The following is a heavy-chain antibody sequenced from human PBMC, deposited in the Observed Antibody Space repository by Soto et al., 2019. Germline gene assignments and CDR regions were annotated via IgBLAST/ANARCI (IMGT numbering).Heavy chain of an antibody. D-gene: IGHD3-22*01. Sequence: ASVKVSCKASGYTFTSYGISWVRQAPGQGLEWMGWISAYNGNTNYAQKLQGRVTMTTDTSTSTAYMEPRSLRSDDTAVYYCARDRKSLSSGYGHYSPNHWGQGTLVTVSS. CDR1: GYTFTSYG. J-gene: IGHJ5*02. CDR3: ARDRKSLSSGYGHYSPNH. CDR2: ISAYNGNT. V-gene: IGHV1-18*04.